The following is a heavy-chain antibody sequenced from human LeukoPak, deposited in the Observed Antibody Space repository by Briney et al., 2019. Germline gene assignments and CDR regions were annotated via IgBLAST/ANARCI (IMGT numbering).Heavy chain of an antibody. CDR1: GFSLTDAW. J-gene: IGHJ4*02. CDR2: IKSKTAGGTT. CDR3: TTPPD. V-gene: IGHV3-15*01. Sequence: PGGSLRLSCAASGFSLTDAWMSWVRQAPGKGLEWVGRIKSKTAGGTTDYAAPVKGRFTISRDESKNTLYLQMNSLKTEDTAIYYCTTPPDWGQGTLVTVSS.